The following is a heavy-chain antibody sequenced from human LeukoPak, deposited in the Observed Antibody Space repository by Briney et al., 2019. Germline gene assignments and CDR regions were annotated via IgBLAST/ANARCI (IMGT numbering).Heavy chain of an antibody. J-gene: IGHJ4*02. D-gene: IGHD1-1*01. CDR3: ARDKIEGPTKLDY. CDR1: GFTFSSHS. V-gene: IGHV3-48*01. Sequence: GGSLRLSCAASGFTFSSHSMNWVRQAPGKGLEWLAYISTTSGTIYYADSVKGRFTISRDNAENSLYLRMNSLRAEDTAVYYCARDKIEGPTKLDYWGQGILVTVSS. CDR2: ISTTSGTI.